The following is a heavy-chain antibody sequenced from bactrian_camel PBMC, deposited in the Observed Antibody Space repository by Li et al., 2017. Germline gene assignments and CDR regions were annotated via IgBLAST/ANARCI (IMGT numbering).Heavy chain of an antibody. V-gene: IGHV3S31*01. D-gene: IGHD1*01. CDR3: AVRLNSGCPVFAKDFAY. CDR1: RYIGVHC. J-gene: IGHJ6*01. CDR2: MDGYGRTV. Sequence: DVQLVESGGGSVQARGSLTLSCAASRYIGVHCMGWFRQVPGHERERVATMDGYGRTVYVMPSVRGRFTITKDKDKNTLYLEMNSLKPSDTAMYYCAVRLNSGCPVFAKDFAYWGQGTQVTVS.